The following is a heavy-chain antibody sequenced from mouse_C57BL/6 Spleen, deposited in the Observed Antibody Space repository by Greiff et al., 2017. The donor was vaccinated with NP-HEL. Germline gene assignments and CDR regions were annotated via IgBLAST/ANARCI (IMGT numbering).Heavy chain of an antibody. V-gene: IGHV5-6*02. Sequence: EVKLVESGGDLVKPGGSLKLSCAASGFTFSSYGMSWVRQTPDKRLEWVATISSGGSYTYYPDSVKGRFTISSDNAKNTLYLKMSSLKSEDTAMYYCARIYDGYPYYFDYWGQGTTLTVSS. CDR3: ARIYDGYPYYFDY. CDR2: ISSGGSYT. D-gene: IGHD2-3*01. J-gene: IGHJ2*01. CDR1: GFTFSSYG.